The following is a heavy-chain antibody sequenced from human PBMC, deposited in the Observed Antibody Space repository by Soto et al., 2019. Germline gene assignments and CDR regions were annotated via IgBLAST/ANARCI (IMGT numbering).Heavy chain of an antibody. D-gene: IGHD2-15*01. CDR3: ALAARRAYYYYGMDV. Sequence: PGGSLRLSCAASGFTFSSYAMSWVHQAPGKGLEWVSAISGSGGSTYYADSVKGRFTISRDNSKNTLYLQMNSLRAEDTAVYYCALAARRAYYYYGMDVWGQGTTVTVSS. J-gene: IGHJ6*02. CDR2: ISGSGGST. V-gene: IGHV3-23*01. CDR1: GFTFSSYA.